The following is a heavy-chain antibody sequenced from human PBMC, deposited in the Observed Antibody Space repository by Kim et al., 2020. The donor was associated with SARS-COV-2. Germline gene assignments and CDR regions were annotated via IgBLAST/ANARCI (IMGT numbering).Heavy chain of an antibody. CDR1: GFTFSSYG. CDR3: AKTGGNYFGYFDS. CDR2: ISYDGDNK. V-gene: IGHV3-30*18. Sequence: GGSLRLSCAASGFTFSSYGMHWVRQAPGKGLEWVGVISYDGDNKYYADSVRGRFTISRHNSKNTLYLQMNSLRPEDTAVYYCAKTGGNYFGYFDSWGQGTLVTVSS. D-gene: IGHD1-7*01. J-gene: IGHJ4*02.